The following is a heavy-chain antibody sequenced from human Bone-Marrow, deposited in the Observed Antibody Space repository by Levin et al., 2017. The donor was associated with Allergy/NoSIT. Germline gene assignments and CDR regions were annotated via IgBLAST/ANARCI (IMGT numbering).Heavy chain of an antibody. CDR3: ARLSIAAADGLYYGMDV. J-gene: IGHJ6*02. CDR1: GFTFSSYS. D-gene: IGHD6-13*01. CDR2: ISSSSSTI. Sequence: GGSLRLSCAASGFTFSSYSMNWVRQAPGKGLEWVSYISSSSSTIYYADSVKGRFTISRDNAKNSLYLQMNSLRAEDTAVYYCARLSIAAADGLYYGMDVWGQGTTVTVSS. V-gene: IGHV3-48*04.